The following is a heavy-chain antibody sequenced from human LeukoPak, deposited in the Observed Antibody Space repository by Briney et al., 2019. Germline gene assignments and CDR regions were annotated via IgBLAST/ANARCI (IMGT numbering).Heavy chain of an antibody. D-gene: IGHD3-10*01. Sequence: GGSLRLSCAGSGFTFSNAWMSWVRQAPGKGLEWIGHIKSNAAGGTTDYAAPLKGRFTISRDDSKNTLFLQMNSLKTEDTAVYFCSTEYFGSANFNYWGQGILVTVSS. J-gene: IGHJ4*02. V-gene: IGHV3-15*01. CDR1: GFTFSNAW. CDR3: STEYFGSANFNY. CDR2: IKSNAAGGTT.